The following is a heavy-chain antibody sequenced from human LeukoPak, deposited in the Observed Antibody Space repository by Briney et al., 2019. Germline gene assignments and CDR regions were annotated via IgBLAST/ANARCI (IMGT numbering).Heavy chain of an antibody. D-gene: IGHD6-19*01. V-gene: IGHV3-23*01. Sequence: GGSLRLSCAASGFTFSSYAMSWVRRAPGKGLEWVSAISGSGGSTYYADSVKGRFTISRDNSKNTLYLQMNSLRAEDTAVYYCASSIAVAGRDYWGQGTLVTVSS. J-gene: IGHJ4*02. CDR2: ISGSGGST. CDR1: GFTFSSYA. CDR3: ASSIAVAGRDY.